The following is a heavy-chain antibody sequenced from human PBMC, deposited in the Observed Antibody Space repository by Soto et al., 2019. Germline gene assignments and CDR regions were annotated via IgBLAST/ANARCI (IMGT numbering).Heavy chain of an antibody. V-gene: IGHV4-30-4*01. J-gene: IGHJ6*02. CDR3: ARDGGSGSYSYYYYYGMDV. Sequence: QVQLQESGPGLVKPSQTLSLTCTVSGGSISSGDYYWSWIRQPPGKGLEWIGYIYYSGSTYYNPSLKSRVTISVDTSKNQFSLKLSSVTAADTAVYYCARDGGSGSYSYYYYYGMDVWGQGTTVTVSS. CDR1: GGSISSGDYY. CDR2: IYYSGST. D-gene: IGHD3-10*01.